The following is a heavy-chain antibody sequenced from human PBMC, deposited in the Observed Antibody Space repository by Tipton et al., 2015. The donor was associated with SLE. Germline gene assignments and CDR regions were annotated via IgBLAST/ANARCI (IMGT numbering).Heavy chain of an antibody. CDR3: ARHMITGGEFGY. CDR2: IYYSGST. J-gene: IGHJ4*02. Sequence: TLSLTCTVSDGSISTDGYFWSWIRRRPGTGLEWIGYIYYSGSTNYNPSLKSRVTMSVDTSKNQFSLNLSSVTAADTAVYYCARHMITGGEFGYWGQGTLVTVSS. V-gene: IGHV4-30-4*08. CDR1: DGSISTDGYF. D-gene: IGHD3-16*01.